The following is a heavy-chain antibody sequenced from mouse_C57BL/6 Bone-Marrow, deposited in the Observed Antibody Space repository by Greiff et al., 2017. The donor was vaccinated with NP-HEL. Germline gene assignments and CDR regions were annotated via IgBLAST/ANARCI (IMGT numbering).Heavy chain of an antibody. CDR2: IYPGSGNT. J-gene: IGHJ3*01. V-gene: IGHV1-66*01. CDR3: ARGVRFAY. Sequence: VQLQQSGPELVKPGASVKISCKASGYSFTSYYIHWVKQRPGQGLEWIGWIYPGSGNTKYNEKFKGKATLTADTSPSTAYMQLSSLTSEDSAVYYCARGVRFAYWGQGTLVTVSA. CDR1: GYSFTSYY.